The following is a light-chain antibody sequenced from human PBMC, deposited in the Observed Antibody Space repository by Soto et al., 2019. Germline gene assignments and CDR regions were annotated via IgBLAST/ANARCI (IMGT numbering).Light chain of an antibody. J-gene: IGLJ1*01. Sequence: QSVLTQPPSVSGAPGQRVTISCTGSSSNIGAGYDVQWYQQLPGTAPKLLMYGNSNRPSGVPDRFSGSKSGTSASLAITGLQAEDEADYYCQSYDSSLTALYVFGIGTKVTAL. CDR3: QSYDSSLTALYV. V-gene: IGLV1-40*01. CDR2: GNS. CDR1: SSNIGAGYD.